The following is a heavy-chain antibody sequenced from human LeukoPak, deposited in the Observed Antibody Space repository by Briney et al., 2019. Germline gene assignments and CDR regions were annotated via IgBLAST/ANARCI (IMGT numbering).Heavy chain of an antibody. V-gene: IGHV4-34*01. Sequence: PSETLSLTCAVYGGSFSGYYWSWIRQPPGKGLEWIGEINHSGSTYYNPSLKSRVTISVDTSKNQFSLKLSSVTATDTAVYYCASQRNDYYDSSGHDYWGQGTLVTVSS. D-gene: IGHD3-22*01. CDR1: GGSFSGYY. CDR2: INHSGST. J-gene: IGHJ4*02. CDR3: ASQRNDYYDSSGHDY.